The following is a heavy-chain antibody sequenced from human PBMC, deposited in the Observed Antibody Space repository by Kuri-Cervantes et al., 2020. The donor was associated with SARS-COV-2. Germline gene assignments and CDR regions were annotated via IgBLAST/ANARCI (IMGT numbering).Heavy chain of an antibody. CDR2: ISAYNGNT. Sequence: ASVKVSCKASGYTFTSYGISWVRQAPGQGLEWMGWISAYNGNTNYAQKLQGRVTMTRDTSISTAYMELSSLRSEDTAVYYCAREATYCSGGSCYYNWFDPWGQGTLVTVSS. CDR3: AREATYCSGGSCYYNWFDP. D-gene: IGHD2-15*01. J-gene: IGHJ5*02. CDR1: GYTFTSYG. V-gene: IGHV1-18*01.